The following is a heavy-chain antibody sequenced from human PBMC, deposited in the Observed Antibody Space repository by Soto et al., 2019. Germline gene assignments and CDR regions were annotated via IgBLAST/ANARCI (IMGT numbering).Heavy chain of an antibody. D-gene: IGHD6-13*01. J-gene: IGHJ6*03. CDR3: ARGYSSSWANYYYYMDV. CDR2: IYYSGST. V-gene: IGHV4-59*01. CDR1: GGSISSYY. Sequence: QVQLQESGPGLVKPSETLSLTCTVSGGSISSYYWSWIRQPPGKGLEWIGYIYYSGSTNYNPSLKRRVTISVDTSKNQFSLKLSSVTAADTAVYYCARGYSSSWANYYYYMDVWGKGTTVTVSS.